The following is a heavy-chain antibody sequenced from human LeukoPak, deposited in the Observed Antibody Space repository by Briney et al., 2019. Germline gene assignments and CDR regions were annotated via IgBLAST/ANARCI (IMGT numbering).Heavy chain of an antibody. CDR1: GGSISSGSYY. J-gene: IGHJ6*03. CDR2: IYTSGST. D-gene: IGHD3-3*01. V-gene: IGHV4-61*02. Sequence: SETLSLTCTVSGGSISSGSYYWSWIRQPAGKGLEWIGRIYTSGSTNYNPSLKSRVTISIDTSKNQFSLKLNSVTAADTAVYYCAREYFSANYFFYYMDVWGTGTTVTVSS. CDR3: AREYFSANYFFYYMDV.